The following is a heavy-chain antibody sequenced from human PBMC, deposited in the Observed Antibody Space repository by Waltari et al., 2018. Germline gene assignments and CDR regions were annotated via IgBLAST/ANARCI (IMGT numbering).Heavy chain of an antibody. CDR3: ARVQGYGGNSY. J-gene: IGHJ4*02. CDR1: GFTFSSYR. V-gene: IGHV3-48*04. D-gene: IGHD2-21*02. CDR2: ISSSSSTS. Sequence: EVQLVESGGGLVQPGGSLRLACAASGFTFSSYRMNWVRQAPGKGREGVTYISSSSSTSDYADSVKGRFTISRDNAKNSLYLQMNSLRAEDTAVYYWARVQGYGGNSYWGQGTLVTVSS.